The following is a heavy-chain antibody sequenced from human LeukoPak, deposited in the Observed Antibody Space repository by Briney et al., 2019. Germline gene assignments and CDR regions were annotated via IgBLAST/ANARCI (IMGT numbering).Heavy chain of an antibody. V-gene: IGHV4-30-4*01. J-gene: IGHJ5*02. CDR1: GGSITSGDYY. Sequence: SQTLSLTCTVSGGSITSGDYYWSWIRQSPGKGLEWIGYIYYSGSTYYNPSLKSRVTISIDTSKNQFSLKLSSVTAADTAMYYCARDKFGHSSSGYLPASYNWFDPWGQGTLVTVSS. CDR3: ARDKFGHSSSGYLPASYNWFDP. D-gene: IGHD3-22*01. CDR2: IYYSGST.